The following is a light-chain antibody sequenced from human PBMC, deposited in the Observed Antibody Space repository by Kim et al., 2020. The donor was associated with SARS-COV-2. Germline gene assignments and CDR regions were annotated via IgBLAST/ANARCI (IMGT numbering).Light chain of an antibody. CDR3: QQYGSSLYT. Sequence: LSPGERATHSCRASQGVSSSYLAWCQQKPGQAPRLLIYGASSRATGIPDRVSGSGSGTDFTLTGSRLEPEDFAVYYCQQYGSSLYTFGQGTKLEI. CDR2: GAS. J-gene: IGKJ2*01. V-gene: IGKV3-20*01. CDR1: QGVSSSY.